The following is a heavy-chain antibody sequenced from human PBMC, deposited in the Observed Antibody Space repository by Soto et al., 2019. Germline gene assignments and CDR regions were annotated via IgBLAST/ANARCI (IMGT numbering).Heavy chain of an antibody. V-gene: IGHV1-46*01. CDR1: GDTYTSYY. J-gene: IGHJ6*02. D-gene: IGHD6-19*01. CDR3: ARGEKIAVAGPAPLYGMDV. Sequence: ASVKVSCKASGDTYTSYYIHWVRQAPGQGLGWMGTFNPSGGGTFYAQKFQGRVTMTGDTSTSTVYMELSSLRSEDTAVYYCARGEKIAVAGPAPLYGMDVWGQGTTVTVSS. CDR2: FNPSGGGT.